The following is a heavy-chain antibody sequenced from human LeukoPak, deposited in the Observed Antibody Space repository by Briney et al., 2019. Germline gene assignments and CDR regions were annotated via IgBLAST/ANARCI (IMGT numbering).Heavy chain of an antibody. J-gene: IGHJ4*02. CDR1: GVTFRSYG. D-gene: IGHD5-12*01. CDR3: TTKVIRGNSGDDYDD. V-gene: IGHV3-30*03. CDR2: ISSDGNDK. Sequence: PGGSLRLSCAASGVTFRSYGMHWVRQAPGKGLEWVALISSDGNDKLYGESARGRFTVSRDDSKSTLYLQMNSLRAEDTAVYYCTTKVIRGNSGDDYDDWGQGTLVTVSS.